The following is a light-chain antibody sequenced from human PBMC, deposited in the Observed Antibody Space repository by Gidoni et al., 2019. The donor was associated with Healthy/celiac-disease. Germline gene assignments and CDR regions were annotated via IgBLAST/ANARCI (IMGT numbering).Light chain of an antibody. CDR3: QQYNNWPPQT. CDR1: HSVSSN. CDR2: GPS. Sequence: IVMTQSPATLSVSPGERPTLSCMASHSVSSNLVWYQPKPGQAPRLLIYGPSTRSTGIPARFSGSRCGTEFSLTISSLHSEDFAVYYCQQYNNWPPQTFGQGTKVEIK. J-gene: IGKJ1*01. V-gene: IGKV3-15*01.